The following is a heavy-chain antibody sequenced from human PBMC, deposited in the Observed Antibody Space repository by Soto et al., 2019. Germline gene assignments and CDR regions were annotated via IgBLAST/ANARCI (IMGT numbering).Heavy chain of an antibody. J-gene: IGHJ6*02. CDR3: AREKKHQSLGGRFGMDV. D-gene: IGHD2-2*01. Sequence: PGGSLRLSCAASGFTFGSYWMSWVRQAPGKGLEWVSAISGSGGSTYYADSVKGRFTISRDNSKNTLYLQMNSLRAEDTAVYYCAREKKHQSLGGRFGMDVWGQGTTVTVSS. CDR2: ISGSGGST. CDR1: GFTFGSYW. V-gene: IGHV3-23*01.